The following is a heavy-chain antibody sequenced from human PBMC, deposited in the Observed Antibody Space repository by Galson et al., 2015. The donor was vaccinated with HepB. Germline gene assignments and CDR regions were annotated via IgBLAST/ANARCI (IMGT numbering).Heavy chain of an antibody. CDR1: GYTFTSYA. CDR3: ASRVGNWNDVGPYYYYGMDV. Sequence: SVKVSCKASGYTFTSYAMNWVRQAPGQGLEWMGWINTNTGNPTYAQGFTGRFVFSLDTSVSTEYLQISSLKAEDTAVYYCASRVGNWNDVGPYYYYGMDVWGQGTTVTVSS. D-gene: IGHD1-1*01. J-gene: IGHJ6*02. V-gene: IGHV7-4-1*02. CDR2: INTNTGNP.